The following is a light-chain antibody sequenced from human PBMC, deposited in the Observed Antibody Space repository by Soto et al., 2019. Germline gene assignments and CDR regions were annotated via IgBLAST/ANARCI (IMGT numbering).Light chain of an antibody. V-gene: IGLV8-61*01. CDR3: VLYMGSGIVV. CDR1: SGSVSSSNY. J-gene: IGLJ2*01. CDR2: NTN. Sequence: QTVVTREPSFSVPPGRTVTLTCGLSSGSVSSSNYHSWYQQTPGQAPRTLMYNTNIRSPGVPDRFSGSLLGNKAALTITGAQADDDCVYYCVLYMGSGIVVFGAGTTLTVL.